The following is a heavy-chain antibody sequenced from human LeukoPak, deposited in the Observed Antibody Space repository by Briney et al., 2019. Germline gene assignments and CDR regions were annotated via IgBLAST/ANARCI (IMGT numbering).Heavy chain of an antibody. Sequence: PGGSLRLSCAASGFTFSTYSMNWVRQAPGKGLEWVSSISSSSSYIYYADSVKGRFTISRDNAKNSLYLQMNSLRADDTAVYYCASGDYGDYAGPSGYWGQGTVVTVSS. J-gene: IGHJ4*02. V-gene: IGHV3-21*01. D-gene: IGHD4-17*01. CDR1: GFTFSTYS. CDR2: ISSSSSYI. CDR3: ASGDYGDYAGPSGY.